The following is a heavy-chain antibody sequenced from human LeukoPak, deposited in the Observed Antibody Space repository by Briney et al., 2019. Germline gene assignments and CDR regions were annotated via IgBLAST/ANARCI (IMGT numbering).Heavy chain of an antibody. CDR1: GYTFTSYY. Sequence: ASVKVSCKASGYTFTSYYMHWVRQAPGQGLEWMGIINPSGGSTSYAQKFQGRVTMTRDMSTSTDCMELSSLRSEDTAVYYCARDNSVEDTAWWSDPWGQGTLVTVPS. D-gene: IGHD4-23*01. CDR2: INPSGGST. J-gene: IGHJ5*02. CDR3: ARDNSVEDTAWWSDP. V-gene: IGHV1-46*01.